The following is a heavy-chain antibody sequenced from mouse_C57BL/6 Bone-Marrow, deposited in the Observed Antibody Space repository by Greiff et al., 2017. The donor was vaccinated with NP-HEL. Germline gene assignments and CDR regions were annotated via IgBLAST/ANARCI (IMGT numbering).Heavy chain of an antibody. V-gene: IGHV1-66*01. Sequence: QVQLQQSGPELVKPGASVKISCKASGYSFTSYYIHWVKQRPGQGLEWIGWIYPGSGNTKYIEKFKGKATLTADTSSSTAYMQLSSLTSEDSAVYYCARDHYYGSSPYAMDYWGQGTSVTVSS. CDR1: GYSFTSYY. CDR2: IYPGSGNT. CDR3: ARDHYYGSSPYAMDY. J-gene: IGHJ4*01. D-gene: IGHD1-1*01.